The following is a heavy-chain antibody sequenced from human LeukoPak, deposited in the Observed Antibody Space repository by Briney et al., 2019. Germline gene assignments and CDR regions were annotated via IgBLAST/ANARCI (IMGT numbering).Heavy chain of an antibody. CDR1: GGSISSGGYY. CDR3: ARDQQLAYCGGDCYPAN. Sequence: NSSETLSLTCTVSGGSISSGGYYWSWIRQPAGKGLEWIGRIYTSGSTDYNPSLKSRVTISLETSKNQFSLNLSSVTAADTAVYFCARDQQLAYCGGDCYPANWGQGTLVTVSS. D-gene: IGHD2-21*02. J-gene: IGHJ4*02. V-gene: IGHV4-61*02. CDR2: IYTSGST.